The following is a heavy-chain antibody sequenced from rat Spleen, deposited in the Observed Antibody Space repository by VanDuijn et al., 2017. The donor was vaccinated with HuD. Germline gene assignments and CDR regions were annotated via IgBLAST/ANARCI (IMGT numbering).Heavy chain of an antibody. CDR1: GYSITSSYR. D-gene: IGHD1-6*01. CDR2: INSAGST. Sequence: EVQLQESGPGLVKPSQSLSLTCSVTGYSITSSYRWNWIRKFPGNKLEWMGYINSAGSTNYNPSLKSRISITRDTSKNQFFLQVNSVTTEDTATYYCTREDWVLDAWGQGTSVTVSS. V-gene: IGHV3-3*01. J-gene: IGHJ4*01. CDR3: TREDWVLDA.